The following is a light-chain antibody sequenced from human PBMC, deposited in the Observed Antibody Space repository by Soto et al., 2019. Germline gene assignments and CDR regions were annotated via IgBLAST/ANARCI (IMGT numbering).Light chain of an antibody. V-gene: IGKV3-11*01. Sequence: EVVLTQSPGTLSLSPGERVTLSCRASQSVASSYLAWYQQKPGRAPRLLIYDASNRATGIPARFSGSGSGTDFTLTISSLEPEDFAVYYCQQRSIWPRLTFGGGTKVEIK. CDR1: QSVASSY. CDR2: DAS. CDR3: QQRSIWPRLT. J-gene: IGKJ4*01.